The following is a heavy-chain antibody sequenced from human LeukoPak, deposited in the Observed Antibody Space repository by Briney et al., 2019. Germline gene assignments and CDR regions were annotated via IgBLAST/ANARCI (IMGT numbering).Heavy chain of an antibody. CDR1: GGSISSYY. Sequence: SETLSLTCTVCGGSISSYYWSWIRQPPGKGLEWIGYIYYSGSTNYNPSLKSRVTISVDTSKNQFSLKLSSVTAADTAVYYCAIYDSSGRDAFDIWGKGTTVTVSS. D-gene: IGHD3-22*01. CDR3: AIYDSSGRDAFDI. V-gene: IGHV4-59*08. J-gene: IGHJ3*02. CDR2: IYYSGST.